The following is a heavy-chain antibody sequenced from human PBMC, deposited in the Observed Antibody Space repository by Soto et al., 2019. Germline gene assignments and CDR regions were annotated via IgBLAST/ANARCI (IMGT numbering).Heavy chain of an antibody. V-gene: IGHV4-4*07. CDR2: LYNDERT. Sequence: PXETLSLTCTVSGDSVSSHYWSWIRQPAGKGLEWLGRLYNDERTNYNPSLKSRVTMSMDTSKNQFSLKLTSVTAADSAVYFCAREPLAHSYFDLWGQGNLVTVSS. J-gene: IGHJ4*02. CDR3: AREPLAHSYFDL. CDR1: GDSVSSHY.